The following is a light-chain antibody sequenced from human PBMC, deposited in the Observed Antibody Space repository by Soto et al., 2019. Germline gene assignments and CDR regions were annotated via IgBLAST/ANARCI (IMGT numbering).Light chain of an antibody. CDR3: QQFKNYPIT. Sequence: IRFTHSPSSLSAYVVYRVTFTCRASEDISSYLVWYQQKPGAAPKLLIYAASALHSGVPSRFSGSGSGTDFTLTISSLHPEDFAVYFCQQFKNYPITFGQGTRLEIK. J-gene: IGKJ5*01. CDR2: AAS. CDR1: EDISSY. V-gene: IGKV1-9*01.